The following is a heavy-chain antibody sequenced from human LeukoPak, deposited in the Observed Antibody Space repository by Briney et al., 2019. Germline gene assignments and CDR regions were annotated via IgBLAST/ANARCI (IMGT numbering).Heavy chain of an antibody. CDR1: GGSFSGYY. Sequence: KASETLSLTCAVYGGSFSGYYWSWIRQPPGKGLEWIGEINHSGSTNYNPSLKSRVTISVDTSKSQFSLKLSSVTAADTAVYYCARGDGFYYFDYWGQGTLVTVSS. D-gene: IGHD5-24*01. CDR3: ARGDGFYYFDY. CDR2: INHSGST. J-gene: IGHJ4*02. V-gene: IGHV4-34*01.